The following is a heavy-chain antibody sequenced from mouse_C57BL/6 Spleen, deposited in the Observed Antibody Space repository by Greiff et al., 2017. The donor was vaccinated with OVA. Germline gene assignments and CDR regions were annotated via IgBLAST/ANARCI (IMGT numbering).Heavy chain of an antibody. CDR2: IWTGGGT. J-gene: IGHJ4*01. D-gene: IGHD2-5*01. V-gene: IGHV2-9-1*01. Sequence: VKLMESGPGLVAPSQRLSIPCTVSGFSLTSYAISWVRQPPGKGLEWLGVIWTGGGTNYNSALKSRLSISKDNSKSQVFLKMNSLQTDDTARYYCARNEAYYSNYFYAMDYWGQGTSVTVSS. CDR1: GFSLTSYA. CDR3: ARNEAYYSNYFYAMDY.